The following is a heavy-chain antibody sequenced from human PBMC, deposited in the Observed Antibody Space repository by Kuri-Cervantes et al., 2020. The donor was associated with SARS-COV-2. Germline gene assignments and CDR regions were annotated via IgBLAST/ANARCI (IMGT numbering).Heavy chain of an antibody. J-gene: IGHJ4*02. CDR2: ISSSSSYI. V-gene: IGHV3-21*01. Sequence: GGSLRLSCAASGFTFSSYSMNWVRQAPGKGLEWVSSISSSSSYIYYADSVKGRFTISRDNAKNSLYLQMNSLRAEDTAVYYCAKDLGGYVGYWGQGTLVTVSS. CDR1: GFTFSSYS. D-gene: IGHD3-22*01. CDR3: AKDLGGYVGY.